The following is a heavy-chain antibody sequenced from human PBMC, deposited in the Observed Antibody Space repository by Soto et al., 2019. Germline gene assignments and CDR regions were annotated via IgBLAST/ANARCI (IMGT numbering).Heavy chain of an antibody. CDR2: ISGSGGST. CDR1: GFTFSSYA. D-gene: IGHD3-10*01. CDR3: AKDRPFLWFGELLPRALDY. V-gene: IGHV3-23*01. J-gene: IGHJ4*02. Sequence: TGGSLRLSCAASGFTFSSYAMSWVRQAPGKGLEWVSAISGSGGSTYYADSVKGRFTISRDNSKNTLYLQMNSLRAEDTAVYYCAKDRPFLWFGELLPRALDYWGQGTLVTVSS.